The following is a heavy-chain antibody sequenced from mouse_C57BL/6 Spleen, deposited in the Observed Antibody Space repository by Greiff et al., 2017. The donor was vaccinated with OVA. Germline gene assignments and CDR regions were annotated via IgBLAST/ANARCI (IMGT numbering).Heavy chain of an antibody. CDR1: GFTFSDYG. D-gene: IGHD1-1*01. CDR2: ISNLAYSI. Sequence: VQLQQSGGGLVQPGGSLKLSCAASGFTFSDYGMAWVRQAPRKGPAWVAFISNLAYSIYYADTVTGRFTISRENAKNTLYLEMSSLRSEDTAMYYCARDYGSSNWYFDVWGTGTTVTVSS. V-gene: IGHV5-15*01. J-gene: IGHJ1*03. CDR3: ARDYGSSNWYFDV.